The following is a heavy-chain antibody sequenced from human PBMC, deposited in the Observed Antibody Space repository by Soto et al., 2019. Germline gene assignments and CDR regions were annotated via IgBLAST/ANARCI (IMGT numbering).Heavy chain of an antibody. J-gene: IGHJ6*02. Sequence: GGSLRLSCAASGFSFASYALSWVRQAPGKGLEWISGISASGGRPYYADSVKGRFTVSRDNSNNTLYLQLNRLRDEDTAVYYCATGASTTPTSKGNLGNCGQGNTV. V-gene: IGHV3-23*01. CDR3: ATGASTTPTSKGNLGN. CDR1: GFSFASYA. CDR2: ISASGGRP. D-gene: IGHD1-7*01.